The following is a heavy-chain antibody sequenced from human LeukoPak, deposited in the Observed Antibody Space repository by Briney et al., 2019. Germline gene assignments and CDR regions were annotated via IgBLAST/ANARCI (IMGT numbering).Heavy chain of an antibody. D-gene: IGHD3-3*01. CDR3: ARVRYYDSWSGYYDY. Sequence: PGGSLRLSCAASGFTFSSYWMSWVRQAPGEGLEWVANIKQDGSEEYYVDSVKGRFTISRDNAKNSLYLQMNSLRAEDTAVYYCARVRYYDSWSGYYDYWGQGTLVTVSS. J-gene: IGHJ4*02. V-gene: IGHV3-7*01. CDR1: GFTFSSYW. CDR2: IKQDGSEE.